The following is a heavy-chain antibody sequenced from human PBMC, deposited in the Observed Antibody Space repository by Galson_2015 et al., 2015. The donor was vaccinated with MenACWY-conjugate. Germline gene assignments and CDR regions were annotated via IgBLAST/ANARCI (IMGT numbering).Heavy chain of an antibody. J-gene: IGHJ6*03. CDR2: IQYDGSNH. CDR3: AKDSAWLGEFKGGFYYYIDV. V-gene: IGHV3-30*02. D-gene: IGHD3-10*01. Sequence: SLRLSCAASGFTFSANGMHWVRQAPGKGLEWVAFIQYDGSNHHYADSVKGRFTISRDNSKNTLYLQMNSQRLEDTGIYYCAKDSAWLGEFKGGFYYYIDVWGKGTTVTVSS. CDR1: GFTFSANG.